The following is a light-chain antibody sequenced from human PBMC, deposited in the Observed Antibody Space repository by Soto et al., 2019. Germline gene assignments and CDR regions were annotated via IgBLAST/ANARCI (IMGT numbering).Light chain of an antibody. J-gene: IGKJ5*01. CDR2: GAS. V-gene: IGKV1-12*01. CDR3: QQYHSYYPWT. Sequence: DIQMTQSPSSVSASVGDRVTITCRASQGISTWLAWYQQKPGKAPKLLIYGASSLQSGVPSRFSGSGSGTDFSLTITSLQPDDSATYYCQQYHSYYPWTFGQGTRLEIK. CDR1: QGISTW.